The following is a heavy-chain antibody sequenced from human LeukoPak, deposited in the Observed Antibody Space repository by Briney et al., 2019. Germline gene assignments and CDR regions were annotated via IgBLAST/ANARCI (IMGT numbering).Heavy chain of an antibody. Sequence: GSLRLSCAASGFTFTDHYMSWIRQAPGKGLEWISYISDNGGTIHYADSMKGRFTISRDNAKNSLYLQTNSLRAEDTAVYFCARGAGPLFDPWGQGTLVTVSS. CDR2: ISDNGGTI. J-gene: IGHJ5*02. V-gene: IGHV3-11*01. CDR1: GFTFTDHY. CDR3: ARGAGPLFDP.